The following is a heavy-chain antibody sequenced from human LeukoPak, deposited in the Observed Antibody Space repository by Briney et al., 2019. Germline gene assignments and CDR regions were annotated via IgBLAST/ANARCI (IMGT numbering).Heavy chain of an antibody. D-gene: IGHD6-13*01. J-gene: IGHJ4*02. CDR2: ISYDGSNK. CDR3: VTWGVEAGMDH. CDR1: GFTFSSYA. Sequence: GGSLRLSCAASGFTFSSYAMHWVRQAPGKGLEWVAVISYDGSNKYYADSVKGRFTISRDNSKNTLYLQMNSLRAEDTAVYYCVTWGVEAGMDHWGPGTLVTVSS. V-gene: IGHV3-30*04.